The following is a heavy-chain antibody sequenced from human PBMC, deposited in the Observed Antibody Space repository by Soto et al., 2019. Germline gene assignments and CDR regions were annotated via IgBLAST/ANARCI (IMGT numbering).Heavy chain of an antibody. CDR3: AGSVWSGGSCYSDYYYGMDV. CDR1: GYSFTSYW. J-gene: IGHJ6*02. CDR2: IDPSDSYT. D-gene: IGHD2-15*01. V-gene: IGHV5-10-1*01. Sequence: GESLKISCKGSGYSFTSYWISWVRQMPGKGLEWMGRIDPSDSYTNYSPSFQGHVTISADKSISTAYLQWSSLKASDTAMYYCAGSVWSGGSCYSDYYYGMDVWGQGTTVTVSS.